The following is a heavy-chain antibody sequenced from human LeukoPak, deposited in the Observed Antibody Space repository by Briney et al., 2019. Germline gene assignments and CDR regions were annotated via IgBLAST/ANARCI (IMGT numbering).Heavy chain of an antibody. CDR3: ARDAARITMVRGAHYYYSMDD. CDR1: GGSISSHY. D-gene: IGHD3-10*01. CDR2: IYYSGST. J-gene: IGHJ6*03. V-gene: IGHV4-59*11. Sequence: SETLSLTCTASGGSISSHYWSWIRQPPGKGLEWIWYIYYSGSTNYNPSPKSRVTISVDTSRNQFSLKLSSVTAADTAVYYCARDAARITMVRGAHYYYSMDDWGKGTMVTVSS.